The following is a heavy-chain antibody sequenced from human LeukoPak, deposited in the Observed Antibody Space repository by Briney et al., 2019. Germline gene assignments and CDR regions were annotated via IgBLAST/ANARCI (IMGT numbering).Heavy chain of an antibody. CDR1: GGSISSGGLY. Sequence: PSETLSLTCTVSGGSISSGGLYWSWIRQHPGKGLEWIGYMYFSGSTKYNPSLKTRVTISSDTSKNQFSLNLSSVAPADTAVYYCAAEQVSTSSFDYWGQGTTVTVSS. CDR3: AAEQVSTSSFDY. CDR2: MYFSGST. D-gene: IGHD5/OR15-5a*01. J-gene: IGHJ4*02. V-gene: IGHV4-31*03.